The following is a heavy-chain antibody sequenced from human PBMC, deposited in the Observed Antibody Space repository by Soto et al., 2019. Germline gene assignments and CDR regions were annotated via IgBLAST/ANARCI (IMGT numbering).Heavy chain of an antibody. CDR1: GGSISSSSYY. V-gene: IGHV4-39*01. Sequence: PSETLSLTCTVSGGSISSSSYYWGWIRQPPGKGLEWIGSIYYSGSTYYNPSLKSRVTISVDTSKNQFSLKLSSVTAADTAVYYCARPIRCSGGSCYSNWFDPWGQGTLVTVSS. CDR3: ARPIRCSGGSCYSNWFDP. J-gene: IGHJ5*02. D-gene: IGHD2-15*01. CDR2: IYYSGST.